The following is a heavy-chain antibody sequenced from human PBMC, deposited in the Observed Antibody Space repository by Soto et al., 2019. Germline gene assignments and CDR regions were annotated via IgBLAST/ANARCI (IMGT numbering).Heavy chain of an antibody. Sequence: PGGSLRLSCAASGFTFSSYSMNWVRQAPGKGLEWVSSISSSSSYIYYADSVKGRFTISRDNAKNSLYLQMNSLRAEDTAVYYCARGQITIFGVVGDYYYYCMDVWGQATTVTVS. J-gene: IGHJ6*02. D-gene: IGHD3-3*01. CDR3: ARGQITIFGVVGDYYYYCMDV. CDR2: ISSSSSYI. CDR1: GFTFSSYS. V-gene: IGHV3-21*01.